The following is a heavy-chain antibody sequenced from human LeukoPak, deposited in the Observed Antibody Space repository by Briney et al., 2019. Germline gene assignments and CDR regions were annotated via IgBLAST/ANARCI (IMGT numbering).Heavy chain of an antibody. J-gene: IGHJ4*02. V-gene: IGHV4-4*02. D-gene: IGHD4-11*01. CDR1: GGSISSSNW. CDR3: ARVGRPLEGTTGLADH. CDR2: IYHSGST. Sequence: SETLSLTCAVSGGSISSSNWWSWVRQPPGKGLEWIGEIYHSGSTNYNPSLKSRVTISEDMSKNQFSLMLSSVTAADTAVYYCARVGRPLEGTTGLADHWGQGTLVTVSS.